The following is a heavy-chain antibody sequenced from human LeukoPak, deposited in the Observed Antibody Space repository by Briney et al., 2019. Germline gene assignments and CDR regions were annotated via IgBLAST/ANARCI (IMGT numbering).Heavy chain of an antibody. CDR2: TNDDGSEK. Sequence: GVSLRLSCAASGFTFSDYWMHWVRQAPGKGLEWVANTNDDGSEKNYVDSVKGRFTISRDNAKKSLFLQMNSLRADDTAVYFCLREEGAWGQGTLVTVSS. D-gene: IGHD3-16*01. CDR3: LREEGA. CDR1: GFTFSDYW. J-gene: IGHJ5*02. V-gene: IGHV3-7*01.